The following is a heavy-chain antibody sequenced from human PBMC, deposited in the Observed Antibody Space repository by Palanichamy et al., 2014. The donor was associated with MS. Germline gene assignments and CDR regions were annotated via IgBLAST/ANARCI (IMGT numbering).Heavy chain of an antibody. CDR3: ARDQRSATGYSDF. V-gene: IGHV3-7*01. Sequence: EVQLVESGGGLVQPGGSLRLSCAASGFPFSRYWMTWVRQAPGKGLEWVANIKQDGSEKYYVDSVKGRFTISRDNAKNSLYLQMNSLRAEDTALYYCARDQRSATGYSDFWGQGTPVTVSS. J-gene: IGHJ4*02. CDR1: GFPFSRYW. D-gene: IGHD3-9*01. CDR2: IKQDGSEK.